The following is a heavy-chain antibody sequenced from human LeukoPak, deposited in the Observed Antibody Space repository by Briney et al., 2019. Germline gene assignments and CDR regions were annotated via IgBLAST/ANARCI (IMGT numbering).Heavy chain of an antibody. J-gene: IGHJ4*02. CDR1: GFTFSSYS. D-gene: IGHD4/OR15-4a*01. CDR2: ISYDGSNK. Sequence: TGGSLRLSCAASGFTFSSYSMNWVRQAPGKGLEWVAVISYDGSNKYYADSVKGRFTISRDNSKNTLYLQMNGLRAGDTAVYYCARAGSARMVKKQIDYWGQGTLVTVSS. V-gene: IGHV3-30*03. CDR3: ARAGSARMVKKQIDY.